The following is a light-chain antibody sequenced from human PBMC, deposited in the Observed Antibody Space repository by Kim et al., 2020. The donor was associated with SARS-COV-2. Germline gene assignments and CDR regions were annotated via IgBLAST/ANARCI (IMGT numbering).Light chain of an antibody. CDR3: TSYTSSSTYF. CDR2: DVS. Sequence: QSALTQPASVSGSPGQSITISCAGTSSDVGAYKYVSWYQQHPGKAPKLLIYDVSDRPSGVSNRFSGSKSGNTASLTISGLQAEDEADYYCTSYTSSSTYFFGTGTKVTVL. V-gene: IGLV2-14*03. J-gene: IGLJ1*01. CDR1: SSDVGAYKY.